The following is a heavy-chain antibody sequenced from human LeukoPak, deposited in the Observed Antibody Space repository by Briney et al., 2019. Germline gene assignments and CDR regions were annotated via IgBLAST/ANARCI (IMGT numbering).Heavy chain of an antibody. Sequence: GGPLRLSCAASGFTFSSYSMNWVRQAPGKGLEWVSSISSSSSYIYYADSVKGRFTISRDNAKNSLYLQMNSLRAEDTAVYYCARSFTSFGVVIPWGQGTLVTVSS. V-gene: IGHV3-21*01. CDR2: ISSSSSYI. CDR1: GFTFSSYS. CDR3: ARSFTSFGVVIP. D-gene: IGHD3-3*01. J-gene: IGHJ5*02.